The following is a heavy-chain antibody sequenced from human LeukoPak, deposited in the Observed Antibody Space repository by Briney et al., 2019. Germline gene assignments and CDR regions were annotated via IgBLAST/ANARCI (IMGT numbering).Heavy chain of an antibody. J-gene: IGHJ2*01. CDR3: ARSDYCGGDCYRYFDL. CDR1: GGSLSGYY. CDR2: INHSGST. Sequence: PSETLSLTCAVSGGSLSGYYWSWIRQPPGKGLEWIGEINHSGSTNYNPSLKSRVTISVDTSKNQFSLKLSSVTAADTALYYCARSDYCGGDCYRYFDLWGRGTLVTVSS. D-gene: IGHD2-21*02. V-gene: IGHV4-34*01.